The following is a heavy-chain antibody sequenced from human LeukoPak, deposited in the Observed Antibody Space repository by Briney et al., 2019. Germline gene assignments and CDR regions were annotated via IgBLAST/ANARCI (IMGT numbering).Heavy chain of an antibody. CDR3: TRDQTPYY. Sequence: GGSLRLSCTASGFTFGDYAMSWVRQAPGKGLEGVGFIRSKAYGGTTEYAASVKGRFTISRDDSKSIAYLQMNSLKTEDTAVYYCTRDQTPYYWGQGTLVTVSS. CDR1: GFTFGDYA. V-gene: IGHV3-49*04. J-gene: IGHJ4*02. CDR2: IRSKAYGGTT.